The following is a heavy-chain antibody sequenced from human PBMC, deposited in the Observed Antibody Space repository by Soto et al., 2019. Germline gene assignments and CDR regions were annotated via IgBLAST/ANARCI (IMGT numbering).Heavy chain of an antibody. J-gene: IGHJ4*02. CDR2: IRSRPYGGTT. V-gene: IGHV3-49*03. CDR1: GFTFPDYG. Sequence: EVHLVESGGGLIQPWRSLRLSCTPSGFTFPDYGVSWFRQAPGKGLEWLGFIRSRPYGGTTEYAASVEGRFTISRDNSEGNAYLQMNSLKTEDTAVYYCAKEFASGYYPFYFGSWGQGTLVTVSS. D-gene: IGHD3-10*01. CDR3: AKEFASGYYPFYFGS.